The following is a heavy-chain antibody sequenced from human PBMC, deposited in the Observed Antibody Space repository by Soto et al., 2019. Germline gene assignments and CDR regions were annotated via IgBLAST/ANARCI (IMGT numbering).Heavy chain of an antibody. D-gene: IGHD5-12*01. CDR3: AAGGGLPRYY. Sequence: QLQLQESGSGLVKPSQTLSLTCAVSGGSISSGGYSWSWIRQPPGKGLEWVGYIYHSGSTYYNPSLKSRVTISADRSTHHLSMKLRSVTGAEPAVYSCAAGGGLPRYYWGQGTLVTGS. J-gene: IGHJ4*02. CDR2: IYHSGST. CDR1: GGSISSGGYS. V-gene: IGHV4-30-2*01.